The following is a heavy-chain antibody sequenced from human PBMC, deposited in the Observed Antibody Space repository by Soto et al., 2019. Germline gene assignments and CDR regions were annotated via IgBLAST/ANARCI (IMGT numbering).Heavy chain of an antibody. CDR1: GYRFSSSW. CDR2: VYPSDSDV. Sequence: GESLKISCQGTGYRFSSSWIGWVRQKPGKGLEWLGNVYPSDSDVRYSPAFEGQVTISADNSISNAYLQWSSLKASDTAMYYCARGGYSYGSFDYWGQGTLVTVS. J-gene: IGHJ4*02. D-gene: IGHD5-18*01. CDR3: ARGGYSYGSFDY. V-gene: IGHV5-51*01.